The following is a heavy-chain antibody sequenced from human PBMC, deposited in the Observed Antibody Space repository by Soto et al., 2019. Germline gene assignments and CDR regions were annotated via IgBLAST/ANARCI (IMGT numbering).Heavy chain of an antibody. V-gene: IGHV1-3*01. Sequence: ASVKVSCKASGYIFINYAIHWVRQAPGQRLEWMGWINAGKGDTIYSQKFQDRITINRDTSASTAYMELSSLRSEDTAVYYCARDQIAAADNYYYYGMDVWGQGTTVTVSS. J-gene: IGHJ6*02. CDR1: GYIFINYA. CDR3: ARDQIAAADNYYYYGMDV. D-gene: IGHD6-13*01. CDR2: INAGKGDT.